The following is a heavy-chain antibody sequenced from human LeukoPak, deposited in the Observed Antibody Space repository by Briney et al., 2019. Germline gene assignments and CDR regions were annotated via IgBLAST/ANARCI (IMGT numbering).Heavy chain of an antibody. Sequence: PGGSLRLSCAASGFILSDYNMNWVPEAPGKGLECVSFISISGTYITYADSVKGRFTISRDNAKNSLYLQMNSLRAEDTAVYYCARDLSATARAYDYWGQGTLVTVSS. CDR2: ISISGTYI. D-gene: IGHD1-26*01. J-gene: IGHJ4*02. CDR3: ARDLSATARAYDY. CDR1: GFILSDYN. V-gene: IGHV3-21*01.